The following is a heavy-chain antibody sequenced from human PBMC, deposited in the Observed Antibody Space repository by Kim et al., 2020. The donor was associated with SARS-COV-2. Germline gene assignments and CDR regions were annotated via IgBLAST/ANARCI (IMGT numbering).Heavy chain of an antibody. V-gene: IGHV3-43*01. J-gene: IGHJ4*02. CDR3: AKATSPYSSSWYELNY. D-gene: IGHD6-13*01. CDR2: ISWDGGST. Sequence: GGSLRLSCAASGFTFDDYTMHWVRQAPGKGLEWVSLISWDGGSTYYADSVKGRFTISRDNSKNSLYLQMNSLRTEDTALYYCAKATSPYSSSWYELNYWGQGTLVTVSS. CDR1: GFTFDDYT.